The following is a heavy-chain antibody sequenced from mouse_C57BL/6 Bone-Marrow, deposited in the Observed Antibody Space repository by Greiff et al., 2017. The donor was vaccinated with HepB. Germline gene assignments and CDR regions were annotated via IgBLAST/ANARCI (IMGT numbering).Heavy chain of an antibody. CDR2: IKPSNGGT. D-gene: IGHD1-1*01. V-gene: IGHV1-53*01. Sequence: VQLQQPGTELVKPGASVKLSCKASGYTFTSYWMHWVKQRPGQGLEWIGNIKPSNGGTNYNEKFKSKATLTVDKSSSTAYMQLSSLTSEDSAVYYCARVELTYYVMDYWGQVTSVTVSS. CDR3: ARVELTYYVMDY. CDR1: GYTFTSYW. J-gene: IGHJ4*01.